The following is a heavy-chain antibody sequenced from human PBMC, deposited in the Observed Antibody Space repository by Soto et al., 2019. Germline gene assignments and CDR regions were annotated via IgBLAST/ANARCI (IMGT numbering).Heavy chain of an antibody. J-gene: IGHJ4*02. CDR3: AREEGHSSGWYPFDY. D-gene: IGHD6-19*01. V-gene: IGHV3-48*03. Sequence: GGALRLSCAASGFTFSSYEMNWVRQAPGKGLEWVSYISSSGSTIYYADSVKGRFTISRDNAKNSLYLQMNSLRAEDTAVYYCAREEGHSSGWYPFDYWGQGTQVTVSS. CDR2: ISSSGSTI. CDR1: GFTFSSYE.